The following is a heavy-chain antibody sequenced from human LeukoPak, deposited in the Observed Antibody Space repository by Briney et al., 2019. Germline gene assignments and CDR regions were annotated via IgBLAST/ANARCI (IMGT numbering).Heavy chain of an antibody. CDR3: ARQPRIAAQDY. CDR1: GGSISSSSYY. J-gene: IGHJ4*02. CDR2: IYYSGST. V-gene: IGHV4-39*01. Sequence: KPSETLSLTCTVSGGSISSSSYYWGWIRQPPGKGLEWIGSIYYSGSTYYNPSLKSRVTISVDTSKNQFSLKLSSVTAADTAVYYCARQPRIAAQDYWGQGTLVTVSS. D-gene: IGHD6-6*01.